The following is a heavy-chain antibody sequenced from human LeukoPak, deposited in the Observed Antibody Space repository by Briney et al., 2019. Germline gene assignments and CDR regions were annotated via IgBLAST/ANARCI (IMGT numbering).Heavy chain of an antibody. Sequence: PGGSLRLSCAASGFTFSSYGMHWVRQAPGKGLEWVAFIRYDGSNKYYADSVKGRFTISRDNSKNTLYLQMNSLRAEDTAVYYCAEGAYYYDSGGSTVDYWGQGTLVTVSS. CDR2: IRYDGSNK. V-gene: IGHV3-30*02. J-gene: IGHJ4*02. CDR3: AEGAYYYDSGGSTVDY. D-gene: IGHD3-22*01. CDR1: GFTFSSYG.